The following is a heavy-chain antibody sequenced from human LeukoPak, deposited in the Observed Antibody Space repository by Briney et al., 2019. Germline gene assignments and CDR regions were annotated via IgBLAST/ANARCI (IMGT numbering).Heavy chain of an antibody. CDR3: ARDIYYDSSGYFLIDC. CDR1: GFTFSDYY. CDR2: ISSSGSTI. D-gene: IGHD3-22*01. V-gene: IGHV3-11*04. Sequence: GGSLRLSCAASGFTFSDYYMSWIRQAPGKGLEWVSYISSSGSTIYYADSVKGRFTISRDNAKNSLYLQMNSLRAEDTAMYYSARDIYYDSSGYFLIDCWGQGTLVTVSS. J-gene: IGHJ4*02.